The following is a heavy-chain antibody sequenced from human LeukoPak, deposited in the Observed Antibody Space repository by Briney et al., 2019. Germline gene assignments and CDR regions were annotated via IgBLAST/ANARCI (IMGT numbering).Heavy chain of an antibody. J-gene: IGHJ4*02. CDR2: IYYSGST. CDR3: ARGLRWDLLLHFDY. D-gene: IGHD4-23*01. Sequence: SETLSLTCTLSGGSISSYYWSWIRQPPGKGLEWIGYIYYSGSTNYNPSLKRRVTISRDTSKNQFSLKLSSVTAADTAVYYCARGLRWDLLLHFDYWGQGTLVTVSS. V-gene: IGHV4-59*01. CDR1: GGSISSYY.